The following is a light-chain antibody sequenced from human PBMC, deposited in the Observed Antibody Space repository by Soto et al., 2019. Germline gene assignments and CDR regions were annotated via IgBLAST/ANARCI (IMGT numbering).Light chain of an antibody. CDR3: QQYGSSQT. Sequence: EMVLTQSPGTLSLSPGERATLSCRASQSVSSSYLAWYQQKPRQAPRLLIYGASSRATGIPDRFSGSGSGTDFTLTISRLEPEDFAVYYCQQYGSSQTFGQGTKVDIK. V-gene: IGKV3-20*01. CDR2: GAS. CDR1: QSVSSSY. J-gene: IGKJ1*01.